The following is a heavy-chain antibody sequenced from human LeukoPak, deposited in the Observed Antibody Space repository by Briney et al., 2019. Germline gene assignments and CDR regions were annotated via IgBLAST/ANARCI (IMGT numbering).Heavy chain of an antibody. CDR3: TTDRGITVRPIFDS. CDR1: GFSFSNYA. V-gene: IGHV3-23*01. J-gene: IGHJ4*02. Sequence: TGGSLRLSCAASGFSFSNYAMSWVRQAPGKGLEWVSAISGSGGSTYYADSAKGRFTISRDNSKNTLYLQMNRLRAEDTAVYYCTTDRGITVRPIFDSWGQGTLVTVSS. CDR2: ISGSGGST. D-gene: IGHD6-6*01.